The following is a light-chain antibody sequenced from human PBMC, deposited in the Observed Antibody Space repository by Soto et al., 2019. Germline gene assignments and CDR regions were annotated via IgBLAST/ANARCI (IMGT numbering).Light chain of an antibody. CDR2: DAS. J-gene: IGKJ3*01. CDR1: QSVSTY. V-gene: IGKV3-11*01. CDR3: QQRSSWPIT. Sequence: IVLTQSPATLSLSPGERATLSCRASQSVSTYLAWYQHKYGQSPRLLIYDASNRATGIPARFSGSGSGTDFTLTISGLEPEDFAVYYCQQRSSWPITFGPGTKMDIK.